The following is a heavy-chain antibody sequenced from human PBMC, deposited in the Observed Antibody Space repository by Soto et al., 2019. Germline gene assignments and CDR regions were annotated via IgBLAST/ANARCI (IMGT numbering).Heavy chain of an antibody. CDR1: GGSVSGGSYY. V-gene: IGHV4-61*01. Sequence: SETLSLTCTVSGGSVSGGSYYWSWIRQPPGKGLEWIGYIYYSGSTNYNPSLKSRVTISVDTSKNQFSLKLSSVTAADTAVYYCASFYFDAFDIWGQGTMVTVSS. CDR3: ASFYFDAFDI. CDR2: IYYSGST. D-gene: IGHD1-26*01. J-gene: IGHJ3*02.